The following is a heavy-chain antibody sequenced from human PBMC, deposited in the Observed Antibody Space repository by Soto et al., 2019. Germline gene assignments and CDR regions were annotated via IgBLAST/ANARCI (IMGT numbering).Heavy chain of an antibody. J-gene: IGHJ4*02. CDR1: GGSFSGYY. CDR2: INHSGST. V-gene: IGHV4-34*01. CDR3: ARALDYYGSGSYYID. Sequence: SETLSLTCAVYGGSFSGYYWSWIRQPPGKGLEWIGEINHSGSTNYNPSLKSRVTISVDTSKNQFSLKLSSVTAADTAVYYCARALDYYGSGSYYIDWGQGTLVTVSS. D-gene: IGHD3-10*01.